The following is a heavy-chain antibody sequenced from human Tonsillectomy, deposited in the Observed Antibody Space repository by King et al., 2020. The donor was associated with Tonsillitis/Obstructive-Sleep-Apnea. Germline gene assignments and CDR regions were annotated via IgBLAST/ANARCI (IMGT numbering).Heavy chain of an antibody. D-gene: IGHD1-26*01. CDR2: IYYIGST. CDR1: GGSITSYY. J-gene: IGHJ6*02. Sequence: QLQESGPGLVKPSETLSLTCTVSGGSITSYYWSWIRQPPGKGLEWIGNIYYIGSTNYNPSLKSRVIISIDTSKNQFSLKLSSVTAADTAVYYCARDRSDGLDVWGQGTTVTVSS. V-gene: IGHV4-59*01. CDR3: ARDRSDGLDV.